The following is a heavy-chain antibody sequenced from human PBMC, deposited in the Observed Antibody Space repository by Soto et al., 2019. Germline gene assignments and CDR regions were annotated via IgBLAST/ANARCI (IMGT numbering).Heavy chain of an antibody. D-gene: IGHD2-21*02. CDR3: SASRDYNWFDP. CDR1: EFAFSTHA. V-gene: IGHV3-30-3*01. Sequence: QVQLVESGGGVVQPGRALRLSCAASEFAFSTHAMHWVRQAPGEGLEWVAVISFDGTNKYYADSVKGRFTISRDNSRRTLYLQMNSLRIRDTAVYYCSASRDYNWFDPWGQGTLVTVSS. CDR2: ISFDGTNK. J-gene: IGHJ5*02.